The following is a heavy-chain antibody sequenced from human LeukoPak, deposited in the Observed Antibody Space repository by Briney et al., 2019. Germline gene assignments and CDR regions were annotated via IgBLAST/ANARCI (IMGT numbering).Heavy chain of an antibody. J-gene: IGHJ3*02. Sequence: ASVKVSCKASGYTFTSYYLHWVRQAPGQGLEWMGIINPSIGSTNYAQKFQGRVTITADESTSTAYMELSSLRSEDTAVYYCARGQGIAVAGAFDIWGQGTMVTVSS. CDR3: ARGQGIAVAGAFDI. D-gene: IGHD6-19*01. CDR2: INPSIGST. V-gene: IGHV1-46*01. CDR1: GYTFTSYY.